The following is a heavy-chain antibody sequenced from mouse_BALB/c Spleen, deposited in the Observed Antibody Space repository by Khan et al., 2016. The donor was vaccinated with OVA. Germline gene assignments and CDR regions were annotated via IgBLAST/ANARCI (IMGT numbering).Heavy chain of an antibody. V-gene: IGHV1S132*01. CDR1: GYTFTSYW. Sequence: QVQLKQSGAELVKPGASVKLSCKTSGYTFTSYWTQWVKQRPGQGLGWIGEIFPGTGTTYYNENFKGKATLTIDTSSTTAYMQLSSLTSEEYAVYFGARGYFGNYEFAYWGQGTLVTVSA. CDR3: ARGYFGNYEFAY. D-gene: IGHD2-1*01. J-gene: IGHJ3*01. CDR2: IFPGTGTT.